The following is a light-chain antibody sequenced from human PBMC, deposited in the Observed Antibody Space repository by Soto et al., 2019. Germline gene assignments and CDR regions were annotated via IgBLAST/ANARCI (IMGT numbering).Light chain of an antibody. CDR3: QHYGSSPQS. Sequence: EIVLTQSPGTLSLSPGERATLSCRASQGVAASGLAWYQQIPGHAPRLLIYGASSRATGIPDRFSGSGSGTDFTLTITRLEPDDFAVYYWQHYGSSPQSFGQGTRLDIK. CDR2: GAS. V-gene: IGKV3-20*01. J-gene: IGKJ5*01. CDR1: QGVAASG.